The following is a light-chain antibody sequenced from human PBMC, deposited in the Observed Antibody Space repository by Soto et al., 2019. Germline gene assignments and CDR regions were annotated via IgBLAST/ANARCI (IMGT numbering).Light chain of an antibody. Sequence: DIQLTQSPSFLSASVGDRVTITCRASQGIGSDLVWYQQKPVKAPKLLIYGASTLQGGVSSRFSGSGSGTEFTLTISSLQPEDFATYYCQQRNSYPLTFGGGTKVEI. CDR2: GAS. CDR1: QGIGSD. J-gene: IGKJ4*01. V-gene: IGKV1-9*01. CDR3: QQRNSYPLT.